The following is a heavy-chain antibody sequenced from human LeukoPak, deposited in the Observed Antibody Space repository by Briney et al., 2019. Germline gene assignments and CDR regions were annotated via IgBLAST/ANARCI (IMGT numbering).Heavy chain of an antibody. Sequence: GGSLRLSCAGSGFTFSSYSMNWVRQAPGKGLEWVSSISSGGTYIYYADSVKGRFTIPRDNTKNSLYLQMNSLRAEDTAVYYCARDRSGYSGYECRAYWGQGTLVTVSS. J-gene: IGHJ4*02. CDR1: GFTFSSYS. D-gene: IGHD5-12*01. V-gene: IGHV3-21*01. CDR3: ARDRSGYSGYECRAY. CDR2: ISSGGTYI.